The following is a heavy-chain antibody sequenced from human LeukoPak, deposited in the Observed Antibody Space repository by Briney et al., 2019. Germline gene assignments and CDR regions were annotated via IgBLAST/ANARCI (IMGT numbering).Heavy chain of an antibody. V-gene: IGHV3-23*01. CDR2: ISGRGGST. CDR3: AKSDRRITIFGVVPTD. J-gene: IGHJ4*02. Sequence: SGGSLRLSCAASGFTFSSYAMSWVRQAPGKGLEWVSAISGRGGSTYYADSVKGRFTIYRDNSKNTLYLKMNSLRAEDTAVYYCAKSDRRITIFGVVPTDWGRGTLVTVSS. CDR1: GFTFSSYA. D-gene: IGHD3-3*01.